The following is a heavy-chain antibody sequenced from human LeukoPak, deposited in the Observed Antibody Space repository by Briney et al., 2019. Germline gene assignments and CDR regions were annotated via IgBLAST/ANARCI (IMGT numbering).Heavy chain of an antibody. CDR2: IIPIFGTA. CDR1: GGTFIIYA. CDR3: ATHIKAAAGTEP. D-gene: IGHD6-13*01. Sequence: ASVNVSCKASGGTFIIYAISWVRQAPGQGLERMGRIIPIFGTANYAQKFQGRVTIIADKSTSTAYMELSSLRSEDTAVYYCATHIKAAAGTEPWGQGTLVTVSS. V-gene: IGHV1-69*06. J-gene: IGHJ5*02.